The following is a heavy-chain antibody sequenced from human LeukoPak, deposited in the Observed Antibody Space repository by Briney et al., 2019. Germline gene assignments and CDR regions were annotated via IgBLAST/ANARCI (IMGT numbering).Heavy chain of an antibody. CDR3: ASQTRYYYYMDV. CDR1: GGTISSSSYN. J-gene: IGHJ6*03. CDR2: TYYSAST. Sequence: KPSETLSLTCTVSGGTISSSSYNWGWHRQPPGKGLEWIGNTYYSASTYYNPSLNRRTTSSVDTTKKQYSLKLSPVAAADPAWYYCASQTRYYYYMDVWGKGTTVTISS. V-gene: IGHV4-39*01.